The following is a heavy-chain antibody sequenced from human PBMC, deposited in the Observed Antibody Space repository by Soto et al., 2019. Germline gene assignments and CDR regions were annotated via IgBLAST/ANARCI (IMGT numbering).Heavy chain of an antibody. J-gene: IGHJ4*02. D-gene: IGHD2-15*01. V-gene: IGHV4-30-2*01. Sequence: SETLSLTCTVSGGSIGNDDYSWSWVRQPPGKGLEWIGYIYHSGTTYYNPSLTSRVTISVDGSNNQFSLKLTSMTAADTAVYYCATVIPATRYFAYWGQGILVPSPQ. CDR3: ATVIPATRYFAY. CDR1: GGSIGNDDYS. CDR2: IYHSGTT.